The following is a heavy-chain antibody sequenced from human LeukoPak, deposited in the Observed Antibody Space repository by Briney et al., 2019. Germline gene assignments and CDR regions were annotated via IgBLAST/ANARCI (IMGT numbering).Heavy chain of an antibody. D-gene: IGHD3-10*01. CDR3: ARERSGYYGMDV. J-gene: IGHJ6*02. Sequence: ASVKVSCKASGYTFSSYAMNWVRQAPGQGLEWMGWISAYNGNTNYAQKLQGRVTMTTDTSTSTAYMELRSLRSDDTAVYYCARERSGYYGMDVWGQGTTVTVSS. CDR1: GYTFSSYA. V-gene: IGHV1-18*04. CDR2: ISAYNGNT.